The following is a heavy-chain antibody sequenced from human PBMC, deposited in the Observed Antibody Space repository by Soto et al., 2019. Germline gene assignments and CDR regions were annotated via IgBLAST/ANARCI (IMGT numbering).Heavy chain of an antibody. D-gene: IGHD3-10*01. CDR2: IYPGDSDT. CDR3: ATPTPLRGAMITNINFDF. CDR1: GYSFANYW. Sequence: PGESLKISCKGSGYSFANYWIGWVRQMPGKGLEWMGIIYPGDSDTRYSPSFQGQVTISADKSISTAYLQWSSLKASDTAVYYCATPTPLRGAMITNINFDFWGQGTPVTVSS. V-gene: IGHV5-51*01. J-gene: IGHJ4*02.